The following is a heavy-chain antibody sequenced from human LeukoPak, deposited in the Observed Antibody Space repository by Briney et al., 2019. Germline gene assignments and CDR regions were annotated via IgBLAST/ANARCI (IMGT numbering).Heavy chain of an antibody. J-gene: IGHJ4*02. Sequence: SETLSLTCTVSGGSIISSAYYWSWIRQPPGKGLEWIGYIYYSGSTYYNPSLKSRVTISLDTSKNQFSLKLSSVTAADTAVYYCVRTEVSSGSEDYWGQGTLVTVSS. V-gene: IGHV4-30-4*08. CDR1: GGSIISSAYY. CDR2: IYYSGST. CDR3: VRTEVSSGSEDY. D-gene: IGHD6-19*01.